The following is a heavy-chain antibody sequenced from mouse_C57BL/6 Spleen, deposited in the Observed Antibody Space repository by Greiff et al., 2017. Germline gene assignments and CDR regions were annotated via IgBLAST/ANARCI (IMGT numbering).Heavy chain of an antibody. CDR3: ALGRYYAMDY. D-gene: IGHD3-3*01. Sequence: QVQLQQSGTELVKPGASVKLSCKASGYTFTSSWMHWVKQRPGQGLEWIGNINPSNGGTNYNTKFKSKATLTVDKSSSTAYLQLSSLTSEDSAIYYCALGRYYAMDYWGQGTSVTVSS. V-gene: IGHV1-53*01. J-gene: IGHJ4*01. CDR1: GYTFTSSW. CDR2: INPSNGGT.